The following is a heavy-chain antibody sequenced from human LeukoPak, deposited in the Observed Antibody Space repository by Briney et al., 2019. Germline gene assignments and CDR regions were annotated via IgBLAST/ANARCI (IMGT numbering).Heavy chain of an antibody. CDR2: ISSSSSST. CDR3: ARGQRLRRHY. V-gene: IGHV3-48*04. D-gene: IGHD4-17*01. J-gene: IGHJ4*02. CDR1: GFTFSSYS. Sequence: GGSLRLSCAASGFTFSSYSMNWVRQAPGKGLEWVSDISSSSSSTYYADSVKGRFTISRDNAKNSLYLQMNSLRAEDTAVYYCARGQRLRRHYWGQGTLVTVSS.